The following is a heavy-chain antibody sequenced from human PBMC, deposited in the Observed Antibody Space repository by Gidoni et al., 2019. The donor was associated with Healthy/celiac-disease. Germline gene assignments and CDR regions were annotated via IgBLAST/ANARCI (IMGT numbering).Heavy chain of an antibody. CDR3: ARDEGRYGMDV. CDR2: ISYDGSNK. V-gene: IGHV3-30*01. Sequence: QVQLVESGGGVVKPGRSLRLSCAASGFTFSSYAMHWVRQAHGKWLEWVAVISYDGSNKYYADSVKGRFTISRDKSKNTLYLQMNSLRAEDTAVYYCARDEGRYGMDVWGQGTTVTVSS. J-gene: IGHJ6*02. CDR1: GFTFSSYA.